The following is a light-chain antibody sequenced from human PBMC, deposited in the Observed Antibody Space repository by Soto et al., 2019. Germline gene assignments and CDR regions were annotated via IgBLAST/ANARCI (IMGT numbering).Light chain of an antibody. CDR3: SSYTRSSCLCV. CDR1: SSDVGNSNY. CDR2: KVS. V-gene: IGLV2-14*01. Sequence: QSALTQPASVSGSPGQSITITCTRTSSDVGNSNYVSWYQQHPGKAPKLMIYKVSNRPSGVSNRFSGSKSGNTAALTISGLQAEDEADYYCSSYTRSSCLCVFGTGTKLTVL. J-gene: IGLJ1*01.